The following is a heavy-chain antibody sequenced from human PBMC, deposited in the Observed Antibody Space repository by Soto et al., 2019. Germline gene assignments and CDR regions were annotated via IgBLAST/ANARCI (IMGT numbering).Heavy chain of an antibody. Sequence: SGGSLRLSCAASGFTFSNYAMSWVRQAPGKGLDWVSAINDNGGSTYYADSVKGRFTISRDYSKNTLYLQMDSLRAEDTAVYYCAKVTSRDRAYSYGTSEYWGQGTLVTVSS. CDR3: AKVTSRDRAYSYGTSEY. CDR1: GFTFSNYA. J-gene: IGHJ4*02. D-gene: IGHD5-18*01. V-gene: IGHV3-23*01. CDR2: INDNGGST.